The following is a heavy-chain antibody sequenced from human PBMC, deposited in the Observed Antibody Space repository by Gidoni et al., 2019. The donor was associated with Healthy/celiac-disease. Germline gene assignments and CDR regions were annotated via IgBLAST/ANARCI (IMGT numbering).Heavy chain of an antibody. CDR2: ISWDGGST. Sequence: EVQLVESGGVVVQPGGSLRLSCAASGFTFDAYTMHWVRQAPGKGLEWVSLISWDGGSTYYADSVKGRFTISRDNSKNSLYLQMNSLRTEDTALYYCAAAGVAKNYYYYGMDVWGQGTTVTVSS. CDR1: GFTFDAYT. J-gene: IGHJ6*02. CDR3: AAAGVAKNYYYYGMDV. D-gene: IGHD3-3*01. V-gene: IGHV3-43*01.